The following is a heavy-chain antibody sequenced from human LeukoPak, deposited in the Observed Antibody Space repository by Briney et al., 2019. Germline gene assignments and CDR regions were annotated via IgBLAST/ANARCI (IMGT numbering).Heavy chain of an antibody. CDR3: TKGQNGYNKPGEY. J-gene: IGHJ4*02. V-gene: IGHV3-23*01. Sequence: PVGSLRLSCAASGVTFSSCAMKWVRQAPGKGLEWVSPISGRGANTYYADSVKRRFTISRDNSKDTLYPQMKSLKAEDTAVYYCTKGQNGYNKPGEYWGQGALVTVS. D-gene: IGHD5-24*01. CDR2: ISGRGANT. CDR1: GVTFSSCA.